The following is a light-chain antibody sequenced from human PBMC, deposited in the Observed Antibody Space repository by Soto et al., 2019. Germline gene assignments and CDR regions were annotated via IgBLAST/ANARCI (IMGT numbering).Light chain of an antibody. CDR3: QSYDSNFLGVI. CDR2: NNT. V-gene: IGLV1-40*01. Sequence: QSLLTQPPSVSGAPGQRVTISCTGSNSNIGAGYDVHWYQHFPGTAPRLLIYNNTNRPSGVPDRFSGSKSGTSASLAITGLQAEDEADYYCQSYDSNFLGVIFGVGTKLTVL. CDR1: NSNIGAGYD. J-gene: IGLJ2*01.